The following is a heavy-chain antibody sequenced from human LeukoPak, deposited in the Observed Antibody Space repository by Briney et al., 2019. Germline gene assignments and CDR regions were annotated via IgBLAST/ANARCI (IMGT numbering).Heavy chain of an antibody. Sequence: GASVKVSCKASGYTFTSYGISWVRQAPGQGLEWMGWISAYNGNTNYAQKLQGRVTMTTDTSTSTAYMELRSLRSDDTAVYYCARGYYDYVWGSYQFDYWGQGTLVTVSS. V-gene: IGHV1-18*01. CDR3: ARGYYDYVWGSYQFDY. J-gene: IGHJ4*02. CDR1: GYTFTSYG. CDR2: ISAYNGNT. D-gene: IGHD3-16*02.